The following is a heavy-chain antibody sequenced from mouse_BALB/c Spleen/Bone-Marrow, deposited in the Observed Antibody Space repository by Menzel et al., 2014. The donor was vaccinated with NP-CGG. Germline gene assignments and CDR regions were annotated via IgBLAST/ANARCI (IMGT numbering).Heavy chain of an antibody. CDR2: ISSGGSYT. CDR3: ARQTYYDYDGYFDY. D-gene: IGHD2-4*01. CDR1: GFTFSSYG. J-gene: IGHJ2*01. V-gene: IGHV5-6*01. Sequence: VESGGDLVKPGGSLKLSCAASGFTFSSYGMSWVRQTPDKRLEWVATISSGGSYTYYPDSVKGRFTISRDNAKDTLYLQMSSPKSEDTAMYYCARQTYYDYDGYFDYWGQGTTLTVSS.